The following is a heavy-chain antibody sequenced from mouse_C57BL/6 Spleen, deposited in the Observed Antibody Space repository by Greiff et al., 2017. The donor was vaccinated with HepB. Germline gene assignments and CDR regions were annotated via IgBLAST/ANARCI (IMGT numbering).Heavy chain of an antibody. CDR3: ARWDYYGSSWYFDV. Sequence: QVQLQQPGAELVKPGASVKMSCKASGYTFTSYWITWVKQRPGQGLEWIGDIYPGSGSTNYNEKFKSKATLTVDTSSSTAYMQLSSLTSEDSAVYYCARWDYYGSSWYFDVWGTGTTVTVSS. V-gene: IGHV1-55*01. CDR1: GYTFTSYW. D-gene: IGHD1-1*01. CDR2: IYPGSGST. J-gene: IGHJ1*02.